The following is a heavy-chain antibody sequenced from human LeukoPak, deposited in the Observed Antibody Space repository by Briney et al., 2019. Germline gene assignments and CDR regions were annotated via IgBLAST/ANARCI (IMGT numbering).Heavy chain of an antibody. V-gene: IGHV3-21*01. D-gene: IGHD3-3*02. CDR3: ARDRPRFIFGVVRTRRGNAFDI. CDR1: GLIFSRYS. Sequence: LGGSLPLSCAASGLIFSRYSMNGVRQAAGKGLEGVSCISRSRSYRYDADSVKGPFTVSRDNAKNTQYLQMNRLIPEDTAVYYCARDRPRFIFGVVRTRRGNAFDIWGQGAMVTVSS. J-gene: IGHJ3*02. CDR2: ISRSRSYR.